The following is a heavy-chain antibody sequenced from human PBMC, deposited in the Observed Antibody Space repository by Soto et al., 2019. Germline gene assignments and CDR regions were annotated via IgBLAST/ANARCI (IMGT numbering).Heavy chain of an antibody. V-gene: IGHV3-13*01. D-gene: IGHD6-19*01. CDR3: ARAVEYSSGLDV. CDR2: IGTAGDT. Sequence: PGGSLRLSCAASGFTFSSYDMHWVRQATGKGLEWVSAIGTAGDTYYPGSVKGRFTISRENAKNSLYLQMNSLRAGDTAVYYCARAVEYSSGLDVWGQGTTVTVSS. CDR1: GFTFSSYD. J-gene: IGHJ6*02.